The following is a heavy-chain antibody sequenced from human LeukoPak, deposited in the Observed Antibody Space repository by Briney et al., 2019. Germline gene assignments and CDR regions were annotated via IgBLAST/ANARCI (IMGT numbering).Heavy chain of an antibody. CDR1: GFTFGDYA. J-gene: IGHJ5*02. Sequence: GGSLRLSCTASGFTFGDYAMGWVRQAPGKGLEWVGFIRSKAYGGTTEYAASVKGRFTISRDDSKSIAYLQMNSLKTEDTAVYYCTRDTAGYCSGGSCSLGQGTLVTVSS. V-gene: IGHV3-49*04. D-gene: IGHD2-15*01. CDR2: IRSKAYGGTT. CDR3: TRDTAGYCSGGSCS.